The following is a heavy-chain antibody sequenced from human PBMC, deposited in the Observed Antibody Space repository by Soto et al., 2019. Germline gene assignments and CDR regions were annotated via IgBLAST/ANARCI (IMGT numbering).Heavy chain of an antibody. CDR1: GCTFSSYA. J-gene: IGHJ5*02. D-gene: IGHD6-13*01. V-gene: IGHV1-69*13. CDR3: ARVPYLSSSWYGIVHWFDP. CDR2: IIPIFGTA. Sequence: ASVKVSCKASGCTFSSYAISWVRQAPGQGLEWMGGIIPIFGTANYAQKFQGRVTITADESTSTAYMELSSLRSEDTAVYYCARVPYLSSSWYGIVHWFDPWGQGTLVTVSS.